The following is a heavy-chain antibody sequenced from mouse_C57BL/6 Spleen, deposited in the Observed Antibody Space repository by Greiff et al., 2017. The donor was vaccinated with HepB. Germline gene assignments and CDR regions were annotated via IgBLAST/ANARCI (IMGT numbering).Heavy chain of an antibody. CDR1: GYTITSYW. J-gene: IGHJ4*01. CDR3: ARGGNLITTVVAEAMGY. V-gene: IGHV1-72*01. D-gene: IGHD1-1*01. Sequence: QVQLQQPGAELVKPGASVKLSCKASGYTITSYWMHWVKQRPGRGLEWIGRIDPNSGGTKYNEKFKSKATLTVDKPSSTAYMQLSSLTSEDSAVYYCARGGNLITTVVAEAMGYWGQGTSVTVSS. CDR2: IDPNSGGT.